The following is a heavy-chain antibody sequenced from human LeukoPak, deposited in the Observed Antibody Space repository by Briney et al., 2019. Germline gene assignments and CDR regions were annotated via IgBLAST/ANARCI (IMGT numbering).Heavy chain of an antibody. CDR3: ARDPWWVSSGYYIDY. Sequence: PGGSLRLSCAASGFTFSSYGMHWVRQAPGKGLEWVSYISSSGSTIYYADSVKGRFTISRDNAKNSLYLQMNSLRAEDTAVYYCARDPWWVSSGYYIDYWGQGTLVTVSS. J-gene: IGHJ4*02. CDR1: GFTFSSYG. V-gene: IGHV3-48*04. D-gene: IGHD3-22*01. CDR2: ISSSGSTI.